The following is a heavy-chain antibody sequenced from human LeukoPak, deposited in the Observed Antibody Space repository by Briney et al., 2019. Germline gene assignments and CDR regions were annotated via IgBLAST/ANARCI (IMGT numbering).Heavy chain of an antibody. D-gene: IGHD5-18*01. Sequence: SETLSLTCTVSGGSISSCDNYWSWIRQPPGQGLEWIGYIYYSGSPYYNPSLKSRVTLSVDTSKNQFSLKLSSVTAADTAVYYCARVDTATDYWGQGTLVTVSS. V-gene: IGHV4-30-4*08. CDR2: IYYSGSP. J-gene: IGHJ4*02. CDR1: GGSISSCDNY. CDR3: ARVDTATDY.